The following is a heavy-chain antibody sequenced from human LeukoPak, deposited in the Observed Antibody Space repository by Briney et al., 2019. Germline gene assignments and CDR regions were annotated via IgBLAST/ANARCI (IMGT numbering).Heavy chain of an antibody. J-gene: IGHJ4*02. CDR3: ATNSSGSDLDY. CDR1: GASTDIRVSTNSYY. V-gene: IGHV4-61*05. CDR2: TYNIGSV. D-gene: IGHD3-22*01. Sequence: NPSETLSLTCTVSGASTDIRVSTNSYYCSWIRQFPGMGLEWLGNTYNIGSVTYKPSLRSRVTMSIDMSKKQLSLRLTSVTAADTAVYFCATNSSGSDLDYWGQGILVTVSS.